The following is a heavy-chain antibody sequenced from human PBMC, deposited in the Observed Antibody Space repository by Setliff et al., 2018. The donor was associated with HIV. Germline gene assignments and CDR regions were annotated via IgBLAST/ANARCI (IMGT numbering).Heavy chain of an antibody. V-gene: IGHV1-2*06. CDR1: GYTFTGYY. J-gene: IGHJ4*02. CDR2: INPNMGDT. D-gene: IGHD3-9*01. Sequence: ASVKVSCKASGYTFTGYYMHWVRQAPGQGLEWMGRINPNMGDTQYAQKFQGRIIMTRDTSINTVYMELSSLTSDDTALYYCARQDIPTGYYLFDYWGQGTQVTVSS. CDR3: ARQDIPTGYYLFDY.